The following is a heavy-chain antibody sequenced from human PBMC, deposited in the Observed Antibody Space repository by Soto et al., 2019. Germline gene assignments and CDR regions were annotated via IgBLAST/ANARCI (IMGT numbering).Heavy chain of an antibody. CDR3: ARARLGIAVVGDAFDI. V-gene: IGHV3-7*01. D-gene: IGHD6-19*01. CDR1: GFTFSSYW. J-gene: IGHJ3*02. Sequence: EVQLVESGGGLVQPGGSLRLSCAASGFTFSSYWMSWVRQAPGKGLEWVANIKQDGSEKYYVDSVKGRFTISRDNAKNSLYLQMKTLRAEDTAVYYCARARLGIAVVGDAFDIWGQGTMVTVSS. CDR2: IKQDGSEK.